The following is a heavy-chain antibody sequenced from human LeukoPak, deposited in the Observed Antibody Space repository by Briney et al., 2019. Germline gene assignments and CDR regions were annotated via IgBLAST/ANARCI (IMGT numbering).Heavy chain of an antibody. D-gene: IGHD4-17*01. CDR3: ARGAYGDK. V-gene: IGHV1-18*01. Sequence: ASVKVSCEASGYTLTSYGINWMRQAPGQGLEWMGWISTQSGNTNYAQKVQGRLTLTTDRSTNTAYMELRSLRSDDAAVYYCARGAYGDKWGQGTMVTVSS. CDR1: GYTLTSYG. J-gene: IGHJ4*02. CDR2: ISTQSGNT.